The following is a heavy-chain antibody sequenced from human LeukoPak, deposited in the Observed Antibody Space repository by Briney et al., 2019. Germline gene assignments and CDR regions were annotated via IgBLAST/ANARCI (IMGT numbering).Heavy chain of an antibody. CDR2: IVVGSGDT. V-gene: IGHV1-58*01. CDR3: ARKAHDYGDYSAFDI. CDR1: GFTFTSSA. J-gene: IGHJ3*02. D-gene: IGHD4-17*01. Sequence: GTSVKVSCKASGFTFTSSAVQWVRQARGQRLEWIGWIVVGSGDTNYAQKFQERVTITRDMSTSTAYMELSSLRSEDTAVYYCARKAHDYGDYSAFDIWGQGTMVTVSS.